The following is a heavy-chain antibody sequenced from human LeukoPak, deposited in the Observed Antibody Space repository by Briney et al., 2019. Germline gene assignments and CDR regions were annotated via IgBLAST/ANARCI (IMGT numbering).Heavy chain of an antibody. CDR2: IWPGDSQT. D-gene: IGHD3-3*01. CDR1: GYSFKHYW. CDR3: ARRPSYDFWSGYYGVDGLDI. Sequence: GESLKISCKASGYSFKHYWIAWVRQMPEKGLEFMGVIWPGDSQTRYSPSFQGQVTMSVDQSTSTAYLQWSSLKASDTAMYYCARRPSYDFWSGYYGVDGLDIWGQGTMVTVSS. J-gene: IGHJ3*02. V-gene: IGHV5-51*01.